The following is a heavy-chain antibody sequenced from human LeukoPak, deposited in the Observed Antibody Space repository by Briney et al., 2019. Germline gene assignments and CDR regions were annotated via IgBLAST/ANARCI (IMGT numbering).Heavy chain of an antibody. V-gene: IGHV4-38-2*01. CDR2: IYHSGST. D-gene: IGHD3-10*01. CDR3: ARTKGTLVRGSFDY. CDR1: DYSISSGYY. Sequence: SETLSLTCAVSDYSISSGYYCGWIRQPPGKGLEWIASIYHSGSTYYNPSLKSRVTISADTSKNEFSLKVTSVTAADTAVYYCARTKGTLVRGSFDYWGQGILVTASS. J-gene: IGHJ4*02.